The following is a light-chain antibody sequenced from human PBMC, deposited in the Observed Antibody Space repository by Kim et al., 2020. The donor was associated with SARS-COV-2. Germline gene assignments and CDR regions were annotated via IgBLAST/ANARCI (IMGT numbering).Light chain of an antibody. CDR3: QQRSSWPLT. Sequence: EIVLTQSPATLSLSPGERATLSCRASQSVSSYLAWYQQKPGQAPRLLIYDASNRATGIPARFSGSGSGTDFTLTISSLEPEDFAVYYCQQRSSWPLTFGGGIKVDIK. J-gene: IGKJ4*01. CDR2: DAS. CDR1: QSVSSY. V-gene: IGKV3-11*01.